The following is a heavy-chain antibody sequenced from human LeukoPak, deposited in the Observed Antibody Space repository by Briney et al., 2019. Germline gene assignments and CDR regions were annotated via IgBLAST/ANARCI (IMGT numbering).Heavy chain of an antibody. CDR2: IYYSGST. J-gene: IGHJ6*03. CDR1: GGSISSSTYY. Sequence: SETLSLTCTVSGGSISSSTYYWGWIRQPPGKGLEWIGSIYYSGSTYYNPSLNRRVTISVDTSKNQFSLKLSSVTAADTAVYYCALYYGSGSYRVYYYMDVWGKGTTVTVSS. D-gene: IGHD3-10*01. V-gene: IGHV4-39*01. CDR3: ALYYGSGSYRVYYYMDV.